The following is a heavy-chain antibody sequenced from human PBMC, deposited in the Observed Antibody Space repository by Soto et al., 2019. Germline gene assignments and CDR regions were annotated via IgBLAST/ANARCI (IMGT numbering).Heavy chain of an antibody. J-gene: IGHJ4*02. D-gene: IGHD6-19*01. Sequence: QVQLVESEGGLVKPGGSLRLSCAASGFIFSDYYMSWVRQAPGKGLEWVSFISGDSTSTDYADSVKGRFTISRDNARNSLYLQVNSLRAEDTAVYYCARGQYYFEFWGRGSLVTVSS. CDR1: GFIFSDYY. V-gene: IGHV3-11*05. CDR2: ISGDSTST. CDR3: ARGQYYFEF.